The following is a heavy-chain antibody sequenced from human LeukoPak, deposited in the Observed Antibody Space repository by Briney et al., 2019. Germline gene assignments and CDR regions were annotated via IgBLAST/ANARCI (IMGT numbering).Heavy chain of an antibody. Sequence: SETLSLTCAVYGGSFSDYYWSWIRQPPGKGLEWIGEINHSGSTNYNPSLKSRVTISVDTSKNQFSLKLSSVTAADTAVYYCARLMVPGAPRYYYYMDVWGKGTTVTVSS. J-gene: IGHJ6*03. CDR2: INHSGST. V-gene: IGHV4-34*01. CDR3: ARLMVPGAPRYYYYMDV. CDR1: GGSFSDYY. D-gene: IGHD2-2*01.